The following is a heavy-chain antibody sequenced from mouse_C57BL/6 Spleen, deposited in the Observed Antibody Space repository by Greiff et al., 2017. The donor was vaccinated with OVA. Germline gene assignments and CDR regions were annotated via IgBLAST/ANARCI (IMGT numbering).Heavy chain of an antibody. Sequence: EVKLQESGPVLVKPGASVKMSCKASGYTFTDYYMNWVQQSPGKSLEWIGVINPYNGGSSYNQKFKGKATLTVDKSSSTAYMELNSLTSEDSAVYYCARGDYSYYFDYWGQGTTLTVSS. D-gene: IGHD1-1*01. CDR2: INPYNGGS. CDR1: GYTFTDYY. CDR3: ARGDYSYYFDY. J-gene: IGHJ2*01. V-gene: IGHV1-19*01.